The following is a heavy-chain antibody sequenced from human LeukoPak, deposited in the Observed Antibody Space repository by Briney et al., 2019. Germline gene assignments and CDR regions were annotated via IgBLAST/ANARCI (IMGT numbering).Heavy chain of an antibody. CDR1: RFTFSSFA. CDR3: ARPQGILYDSSGPDYFDY. D-gene: IGHD3-22*01. V-gene: IGHV3-21*01. CDR2: ISSSSSYI. Sequence: GRSLRLSCAASRFTFSSFAMHWVRQAPGKGLEWVSSISSSSSYIYYADSVKGRFTISRDNAKNSLYLQMNSLGAEDTAVYYCARPQGILYDSSGPDYFDYWGQGTLVTVSS. J-gene: IGHJ4*02.